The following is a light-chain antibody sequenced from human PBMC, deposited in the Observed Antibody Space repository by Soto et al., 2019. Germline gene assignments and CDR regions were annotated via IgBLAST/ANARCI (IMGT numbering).Light chain of an antibody. CDR1: SSDVGGYNR. Sequence: QSVLTQPPSVSGSPGQSVTISCTGTSSDVGGYNRVSWYQQPPGTAPKLIIYEVRSRPSGVPDRFSGSKSDNTASLTISGLQAEDEADYYCSSYTSSTTVVFGGGTQLTVL. CDR3: SSYTSSTTVV. V-gene: IGLV2-18*02. CDR2: EVR. J-gene: IGLJ2*01.